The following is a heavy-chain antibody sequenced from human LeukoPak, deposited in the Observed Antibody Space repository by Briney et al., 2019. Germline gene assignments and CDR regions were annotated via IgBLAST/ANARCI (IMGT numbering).Heavy chain of an antibody. CDR1: GFTFSSYG. J-gene: IGHJ2*01. CDR2: ISYDGSNK. Sequence: PGGSLRLSCAASGFTFSSYGMHWVRQAPGKGLEGVAVISYDGSNKYYADSVKGRFTISRDNSKNTLYLQMNSLRAEDTAVYYCAKSDIVVVVAAGWYFDLWGRGTLVTVSS. CDR3: AKSDIVVVVAAGWYFDL. V-gene: IGHV3-30*18. D-gene: IGHD2-15*01.